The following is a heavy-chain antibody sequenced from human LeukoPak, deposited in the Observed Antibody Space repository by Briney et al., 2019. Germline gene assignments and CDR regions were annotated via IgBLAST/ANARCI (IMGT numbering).Heavy chain of an antibody. J-gene: IGHJ6*03. CDR1: GFTFISYG. D-gene: IGHD3-16*01. Sequence: GGSLRLSCAASGFTFISYGMHWVRQAPGKGLEWVAFIRYDGSNKYYADSVKGRFTISRDNAKNSLYLQMNSLRAEDTAVYYCARVGHVRAYYYYYMDVWGKGTTVTVSS. V-gene: IGHV3-30*02. CDR2: IRYDGSNK. CDR3: ARVGHVRAYYYYYMDV.